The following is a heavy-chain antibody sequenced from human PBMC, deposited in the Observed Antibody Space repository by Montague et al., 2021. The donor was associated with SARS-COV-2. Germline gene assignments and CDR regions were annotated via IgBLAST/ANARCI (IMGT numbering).Heavy chain of an antibody. V-gene: IGHV3-30*04. CDR1: GFTFSSYA. D-gene: IGHD1-26*01. CDR2: ISYDGSNK. J-gene: IGHJ3*02. Sequence: SLRLSCAASGFTFSSYAMHWVRQAPGKGLEWVAVISYDGSNKYYADSVKGRFTISRDNSKNTLYLQMNSLRAEDTAVYYCASGGIVGATWGAFDIWGQGTMVTVSS. CDR3: ASGGIVGATWGAFDI.